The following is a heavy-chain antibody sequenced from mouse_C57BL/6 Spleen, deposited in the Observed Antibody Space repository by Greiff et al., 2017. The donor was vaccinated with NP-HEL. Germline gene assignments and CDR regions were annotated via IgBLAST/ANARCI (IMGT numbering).Heavy chain of an antibody. CDR1: GFNIKDYY. Sequence: EVQLQQSGAELVRPGASVKLSCTASGFNIKDYYMHWVKQRSEQGLEWIGRIDPEDGDTEYAPKFQGKATMTADTSSNTAYLQLSSLTSDDTAVYYCTTLHTYSNYGFAYWGQGTLVTVSA. V-gene: IGHV14-1*01. D-gene: IGHD2-5*01. CDR3: TTLHTYSNYGFAY. CDR2: IDPEDGDT. J-gene: IGHJ3*01.